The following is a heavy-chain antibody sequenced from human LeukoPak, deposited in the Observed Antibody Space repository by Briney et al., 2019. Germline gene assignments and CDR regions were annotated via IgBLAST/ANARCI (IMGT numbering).Heavy chain of an antibody. J-gene: IGHJ4*02. CDR3: ARGITNIAVGGY. CDR2: IYSSGTP. Sequence: GGPLRLSCAASGFTVSNNYMSWVRQAPGKGLEWVSIIYSSGTPYYADSVKGRFTISRDNSKNTLFLQMSSLRAEDTAVYYCARGITNIAVGGYWGQGALVTVSS. V-gene: IGHV3-53*01. D-gene: IGHD2-15*01. CDR1: GFTVSNNY.